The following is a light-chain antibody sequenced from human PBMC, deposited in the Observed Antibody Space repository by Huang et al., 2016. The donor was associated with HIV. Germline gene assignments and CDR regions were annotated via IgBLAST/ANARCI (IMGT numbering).Light chain of an antibody. CDR1: QSVRDK. CDR3: QQYESWPPLT. Sequence: EIGMRQSPTPCSVSPGARATLSCRASQSVRDKLAWYQQKPGQAPRLLLHATSTRAAGVPARFSGSGSGTEFTLTISSLQSEDCGVYYCQQYESWPPLTFGGGTKVEIK. J-gene: IGKJ4*01. V-gene: IGKV3-15*01. CDR2: ATS.